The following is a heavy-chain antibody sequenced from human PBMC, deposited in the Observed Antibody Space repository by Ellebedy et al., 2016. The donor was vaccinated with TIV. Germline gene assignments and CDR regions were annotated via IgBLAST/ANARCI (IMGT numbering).Heavy chain of an antibody. CDR3: AKQRGGATGLDD. CDR2: ISGSGDST. Sequence: GESLKISCAASGFIFSSSALSWVRQAPGKGLEWVSAISGSGDSTYYADSVKGRFTISRDNSKNTLYLQMNSLRAKDTAIYYCAKQRGGATGLDDWGKGTLVTVSS. V-gene: IGHV3-23*01. D-gene: IGHD1-1*01. J-gene: IGHJ4*02. CDR1: GFIFSSSA.